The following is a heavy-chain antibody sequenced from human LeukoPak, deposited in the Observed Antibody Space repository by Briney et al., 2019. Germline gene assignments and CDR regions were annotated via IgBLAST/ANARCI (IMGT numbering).Heavy chain of an antibody. CDR3: ARDLAWGAFDY. J-gene: IGHJ4*02. D-gene: IGHD7-27*01. Sequence: GGSLRLSCAASGFTFGIYAMNWVRQAPGKGLEWVSYIGPSGSNIYYADSVKGRFTISRDNAKDSLYLQMNSLRAEDTAVYYCARDLAWGAFDYWGQGTLVSVSS. V-gene: IGHV3-48*01. CDR2: IGPSGSNI. CDR1: GFTFGIYA.